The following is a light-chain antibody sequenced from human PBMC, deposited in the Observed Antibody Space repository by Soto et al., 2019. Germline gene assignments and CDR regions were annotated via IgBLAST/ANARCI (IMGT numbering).Light chain of an antibody. Sequence: EIVLTQSPGTLSLSPGEGATLSCRASQSVSTNFFAWYQQKPGQAPRLLIYGASTRATGIPDRFSGSGSGTDWTLTISRLEPEDFAVYYCQQYGRTSWTFGQGTKVEIK. CDR1: QSVSTNF. CDR3: QQYGRTSWT. CDR2: GAS. J-gene: IGKJ1*01. V-gene: IGKV3-20*01.